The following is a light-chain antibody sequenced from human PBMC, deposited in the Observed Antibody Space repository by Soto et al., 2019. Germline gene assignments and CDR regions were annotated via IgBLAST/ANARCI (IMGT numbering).Light chain of an antibody. CDR2: DVS. J-gene: IGLJ1*01. CDR1: SSDVGGYEY. CDR3: SSYATSSPHV. V-gene: IGLV2-14*01. Sequence: QSVLAQPASVSGSPGQSITISCTGTSSDVGGYEYVSWYQQHPGKAPGLMIYDVSSRPSDVSFRFSGSKSGNTASLTISGLQAEDEADYYCSSYATSSPHVFGTGTKVTVL.